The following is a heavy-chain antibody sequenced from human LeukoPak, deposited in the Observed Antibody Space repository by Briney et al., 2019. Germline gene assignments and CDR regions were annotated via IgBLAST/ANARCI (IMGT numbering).Heavy chain of an antibody. Sequence: GGSLRLSCAASGFTFSSYSMNWVRQAPGKGLEWVSSISGSSSYIYYADSVKGRFTISRDNAKNSLYLQMNSLRAEDTAVYYCAREPSSSGTFDYWGQGTLVTVSS. CDR3: AREPSSSGTFDY. V-gene: IGHV3-21*01. D-gene: IGHD6-19*01. CDR1: GFTFSSYS. CDR2: ISGSSSYI. J-gene: IGHJ4*02.